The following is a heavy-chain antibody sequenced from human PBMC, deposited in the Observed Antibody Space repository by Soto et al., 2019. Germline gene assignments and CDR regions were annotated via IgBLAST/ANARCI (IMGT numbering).Heavy chain of an antibody. D-gene: IGHD2-15*01. Sequence: QVQLVQSGAEVKKPGASVKVSCKASGYTFTSYGISWVRQAPGQGLEWMGWISAYNGNTNYAQKLKCLVTTTTHTSTRTDYMDLRSLSSDDTAVYYCARGGYCSGGSCDSGYYYGMDVWGQGTTVTVSS. CDR3: ARGGYCSGGSCDSGYYYGMDV. J-gene: IGHJ6*02. CDR2: ISAYNGNT. V-gene: IGHV1-18*01. CDR1: GYTFTSYG.